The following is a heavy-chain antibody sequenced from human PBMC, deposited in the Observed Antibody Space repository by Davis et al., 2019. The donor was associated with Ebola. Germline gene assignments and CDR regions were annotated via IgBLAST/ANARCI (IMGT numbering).Heavy chain of an antibody. CDR3: SRYISPGLVADF. CDR2: ISTNTGTP. CDR1: GYTFTTYA. J-gene: IGHJ4*02. V-gene: IGHV7-4-1*02. D-gene: IGHD2-2*01. Sequence: AASVKVSCKASGYTFTTYALNWVRQAPGQGLEWMGWISTNTGTPTYAQDFTGRFVFSLDTSVSTAYLQINSLRVGDTAVYYCSRYISPGLVADFWGQGTLVTVSS.